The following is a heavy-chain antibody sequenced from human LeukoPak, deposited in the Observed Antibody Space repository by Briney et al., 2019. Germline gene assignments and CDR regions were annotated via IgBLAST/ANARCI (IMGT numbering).Heavy chain of an antibody. V-gene: IGHV1-18*01. Sequence: ASVKVSCKASGYTFTSYGISWVRQAPGQGLEWMGWISAYNGNTNYAQKLQGRVTMTTDTSTSTAYMELRSLRSDDTAVYYCARKSCQRSHCNGGAAKRATVDLDYWGQGTLVTVSS. CDR1: GYTFTSYG. CDR2: ISAYNGNT. D-gene: IGHD2-15*01. J-gene: IGHJ4*02. CDR3: ARKSCQRSHCNGGAAKRATVDLDY.